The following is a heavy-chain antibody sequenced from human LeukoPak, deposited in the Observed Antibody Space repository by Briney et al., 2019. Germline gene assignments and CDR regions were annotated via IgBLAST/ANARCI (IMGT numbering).Heavy chain of an antibody. V-gene: IGHV3-30*02. Sequence: GGSLRLSCAASGFTFSSYGMHWVRQAPGKGLEWVAFIRYDGDNKYYADSVRGRFTISRDNSKNTLYLQMNSLRGEDAAVYYCAKTYGSGNVDYWGQGTLVTVSS. CDR2: IRYDGDNK. D-gene: IGHD3-10*01. J-gene: IGHJ4*02. CDR1: GFTFSSYG. CDR3: AKTYGSGNVDY.